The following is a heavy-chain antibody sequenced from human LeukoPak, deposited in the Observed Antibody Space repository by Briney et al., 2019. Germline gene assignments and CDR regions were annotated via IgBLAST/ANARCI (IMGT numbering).Heavy chain of an antibody. Sequence: ASVKVSCKASGYTFTSYYMHWVRQAPGQGLEWMGIINPSGGSTSYAQKFQGRATMTRDMSTSTVYMELSSLRSEDTVVYYCARDIGGSSWIRDAFDIWGQGTMVTVSS. CDR2: INPSGGST. D-gene: IGHD6-6*01. V-gene: IGHV1-46*01. CDR1: GYTFTSYY. CDR3: ARDIGGSSWIRDAFDI. J-gene: IGHJ3*02.